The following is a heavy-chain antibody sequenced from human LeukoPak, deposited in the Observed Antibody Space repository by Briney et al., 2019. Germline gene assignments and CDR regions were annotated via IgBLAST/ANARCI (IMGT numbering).Heavy chain of an antibody. J-gene: IGHJ4*02. CDR1: GGSFSGYY. D-gene: IGHD7-27*01. Sequence: SETLSLTCAVYGGSFSGYYWTWIRQPPGKGLEWIGEINHSGSTNYNPSLKSRVTISVDTSKNQFSLKLSSVTAADTAVYYCARADWGDLHYWGQGTLVTVSS. CDR2: INHSGST. CDR3: ARADWGDLHY. V-gene: IGHV4-34*01.